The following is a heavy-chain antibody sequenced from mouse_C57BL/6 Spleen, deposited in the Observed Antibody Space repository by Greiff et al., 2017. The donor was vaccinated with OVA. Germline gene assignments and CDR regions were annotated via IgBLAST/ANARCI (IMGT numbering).Heavy chain of an antibody. CDR2: INPSNGGT. V-gene: IGHV1-53*01. CDR1: GYTFTSYW. CDR3: ARGPFNYYGRSPWFAY. J-gene: IGHJ3*01. Sequence: QVQLQQPGTELVKPGASVKLSCKASGYTFTSYWMHWVKQRPGQGLEWIGNINPSNGGTNYNEKFKSKATLTVDKSSSTAYMQLSSLTSEDSAVYYCARGPFNYYGRSPWFAYWGQGTLVTVSA. D-gene: IGHD1-1*01.